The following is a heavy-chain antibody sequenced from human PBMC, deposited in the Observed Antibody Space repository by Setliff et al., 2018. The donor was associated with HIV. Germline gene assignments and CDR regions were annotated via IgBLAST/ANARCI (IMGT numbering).Heavy chain of an antibody. Sequence: TSETLSLTCAVYGGSFNDYYWTWIRQPPGKGLEWIGEIDHSGSTKYHASLKRRVTISIDTSKNQISLKLSSVTAADTAVYYCARGLNYYGSGSYLPLGYWGQGTLVTVSS. CDR2: IDHSGST. V-gene: IGHV4-34*01. CDR3: ARGLNYYGSGSYLPLGY. CDR1: GGSFNDYY. D-gene: IGHD3-10*01. J-gene: IGHJ4*02.